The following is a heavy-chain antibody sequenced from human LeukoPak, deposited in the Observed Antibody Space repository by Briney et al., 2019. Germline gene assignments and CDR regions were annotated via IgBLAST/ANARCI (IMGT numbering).Heavy chain of an antibody. CDR2: IHYSGST. V-gene: IGHV4-59*02. CDR1: GGSVSGYY. D-gene: IGHD6-19*01. CDR3: ASGGSKQWLVDAS. J-gene: IGHJ5*02. Sequence: SETLSLTCTVSGGSVSGYYWSWIRQPPGKGLEWIGYIHYSGSTNYNPSLKSRVTISVDTSKNQFSLKLSSVTAADTAIYYCASGGSKQWLVDASWGQGTLVTVSS.